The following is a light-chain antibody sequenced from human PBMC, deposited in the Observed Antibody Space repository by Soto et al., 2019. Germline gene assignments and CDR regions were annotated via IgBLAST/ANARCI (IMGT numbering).Light chain of an antibody. CDR1: SSDVGGYNY. Sequence: QSALTQPASVSGSPGQSITISCTGTSSDVGGYNYVSWYQHHPGKAPKLMIYDVNQRPSGVSNRFSASKSGNTASLTISGLQAEDEADYYCCSYAGSSIFVVFGGGTKLTVL. CDR3: CSYAGSSIFVV. V-gene: IGLV2-23*02. CDR2: DVN. J-gene: IGLJ2*01.